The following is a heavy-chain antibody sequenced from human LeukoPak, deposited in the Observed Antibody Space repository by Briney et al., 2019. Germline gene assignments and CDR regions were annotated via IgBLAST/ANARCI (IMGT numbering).Heavy chain of an antibody. D-gene: IGHD3-3*01. J-gene: IGHJ6*04. CDR3: ATLFGGNYSGTDV. CDR1: GYSLTQLS. CDR2: FDPEDGER. V-gene: IGHV1-24*01. Sequence: ASVNVSYKPSGYSLTQLSMHWGRQPPGTRQGRRGGFDPEDGERIYAQKFHGRLTITEDTSTHTAYTELPRLRLEDTPVHDCATLFGGNYSGTDVWGKGTTASVSS.